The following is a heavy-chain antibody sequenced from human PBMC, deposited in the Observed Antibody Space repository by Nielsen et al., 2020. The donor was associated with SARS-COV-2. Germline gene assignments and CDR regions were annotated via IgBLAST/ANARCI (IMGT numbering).Heavy chain of an antibody. Sequence: GGSLRLSCAASGFTFSAYYMSWIRQAPGKGLEWVSYISSSGSTIYYADSVKGRFTISRDNAKNSLYLQMDSLRAEDTAVYYCARDSTYMRFGEFHDYWGQGTLVTVSS. J-gene: IGHJ4*02. CDR3: ARDSTYMRFGEFHDY. D-gene: IGHD3-10*01. CDR2: ISSSGSTI. CDR1: GFTFSAYY. V-gene: IGHV3-11*01.